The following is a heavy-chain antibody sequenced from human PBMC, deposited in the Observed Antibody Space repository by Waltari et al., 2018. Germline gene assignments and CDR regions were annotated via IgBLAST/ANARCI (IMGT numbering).Heavy chain of an antibody. J-gene: IGHJ3*01. CDR2: ISYTGAT. CDR1: GGSITNNRHY. D-gene: IGHD3-16*01. CDR3: ATYVGASIGTAAFDV. V-gene: IGHV4-39*01. Sequence: QLHLQESGPGQVKPSETLSLTCSVSGGSITNNRHYWGWIRQPPGKGLEWAATISYTGATYNNPSLKSRVTISGDTSKNQFSLKLNSVTAADTAVYYCATYVGASIGTAAFDVWGQGTMVTVSS.